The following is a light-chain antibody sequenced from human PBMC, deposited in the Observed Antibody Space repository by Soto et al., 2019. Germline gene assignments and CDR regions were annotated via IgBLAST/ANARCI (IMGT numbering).Light chain of an antibody. CDR1: QGIRND. Sequence: AIQMTQSPSSLSASVGDRVTITCRASQGIRNDLFWYQQKPGKAPKLLIYAASSLQSGVPSRFSGSGSGTDFTFTISSLQPEDFATYYWLQDYNYPLTFGGGTKVEIK. V-gene: IGKV1-6*01. J-gene: IGKJ4*01. CDR2: AAS. CDR3: LQDYNYPLT.